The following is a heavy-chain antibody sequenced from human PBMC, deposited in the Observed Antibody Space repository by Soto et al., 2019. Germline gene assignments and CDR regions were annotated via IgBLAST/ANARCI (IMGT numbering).Heavy chain of an antibody. Sequence: SETLSLTCAVSGGSFRGYSWNWVRHRTGQGLAWMGESNYRGDANDNPSLKRRVTRSVDTSKQQLSLNLTSVTAADTSVYFCARAPYSSHWNQPWQIPRRPGNYGMGVWGQGTTVT. CDR3: ARAPYSSHWNQPWQIPRRPGNYGMGV. J-gene: IGHJ6*02. D-gene: IGHD1-1*01. V-gene: IGHV4-34*01. CDR2: SNYRGDA. CDR1: GGSFRGYS.